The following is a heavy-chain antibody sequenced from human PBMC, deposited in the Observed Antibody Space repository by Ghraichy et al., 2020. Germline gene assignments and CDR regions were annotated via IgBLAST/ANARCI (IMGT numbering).Heavy chain of an antibody. V-gene: IGHV4-39*07. CDR3: ARSRLSIAVAGGGWLGP. CDR1: GGSISSSSYY. CDR2: IYYSGNT. J-gene: IGHJ5*02. Sequence: SETLSLTCTVSGGSISSSSYYWAWIRQPPGKGLDWVGSIYYSGNTYYNQSLKSPVTISIDTSKNQFSLNLSSVTAADTSVYYCARSRLSIAVAGGGWLGPGGQGTLVTVAS. D-gene: IGHD6-19*01.